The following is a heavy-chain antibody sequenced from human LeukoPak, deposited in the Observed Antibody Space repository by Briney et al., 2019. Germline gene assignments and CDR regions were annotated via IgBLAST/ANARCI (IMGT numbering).Heavy chain of an antibody. D-gene: IGHD1-26*01. J-gene: IGHJ4*02. CDR1: GGTFSSYA. CDR3: ARGPEVGATDYFDY. Sequence: SVKVSCKASGGTFSSYAISWVRQAPGQGLEWMGGIIPIFGTANYAQKFQGRVTITTDESTSTAYMELSSLRSEDTAVYYCARGPEVGATDYFDYWGQGILVTVSS. CDR2: IIPIFGTA. V-gene: IGHV1-69*05.